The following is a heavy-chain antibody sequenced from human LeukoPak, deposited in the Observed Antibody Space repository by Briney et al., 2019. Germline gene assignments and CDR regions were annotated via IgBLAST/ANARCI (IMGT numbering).Heavy chain of an antibody. V-gene: IGHV3-21*01. J-gene: IGHJ5*02. Sequence: GGSLRLSCAASGFTFSSCSMNWVRQAPGKGLECVSSISSSSSYIYYADSVKGRFTISRDNAKNSLYLQMNSLRAEDTAVYYCARGVIAARPSWFDPWGQGTLVTVSS. D-gene: IGHD6-6*01. CDR1: GFTFSSCS. CDR3: ARGVIAARPSWFDP. CDR2: ISSSSSYI.